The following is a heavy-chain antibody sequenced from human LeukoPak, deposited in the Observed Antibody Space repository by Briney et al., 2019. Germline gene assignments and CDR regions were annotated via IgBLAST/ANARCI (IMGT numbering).Heavy chain of an antibody. Sequence: SGILSLTCTVSGGSISSSSYYWGWIRQPPGKGLEWIGSIYYSGSTYYNPSLKSRVTISVDTSKNQFSLKLNSVTAADTAVYFCARGSVSGTRIYYYYYLDVWGKGTTVTISS. CDR3: ARGSVSGTRIYYYYYLDV. J-gene: IGHJ6*03. CDR1: GGSISSSSYY. V-gene: IGHV4-39*07. D-gene: IGHD1-20*01. CDR2: IYYSGST.